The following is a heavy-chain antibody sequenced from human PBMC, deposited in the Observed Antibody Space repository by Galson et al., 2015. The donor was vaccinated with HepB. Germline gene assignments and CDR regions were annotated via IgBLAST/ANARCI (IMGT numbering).Heavy chain of an antibody. CDR3: ARDRRDGYDNYRLDY. V-gene: IGHV1-69*04. CDR2: IIPVVDTV. CDR1: GGTFSSHE. Sequence: SVKVSCKASGGTFSSHEVNWVRQAQGQGLEWMGRIIPVVDTVNYAEKFQGRVTISADSSTSTAYMDLSNLTSGDTAVYYCARDRRDGYDNYRLDYWGPGILVTVSS. D-gene: IGHD5-24*01. J-gene: IGHJ4*02.